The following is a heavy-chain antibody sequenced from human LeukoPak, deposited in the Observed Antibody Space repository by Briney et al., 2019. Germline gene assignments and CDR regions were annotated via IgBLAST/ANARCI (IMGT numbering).Heavy chain of an antibody. CDR1: GFTFSDYD. CDR3: AGVAKERVGGVYYFDY. CDR2: IGIAGDT. D-gene: IGHD1-1*01. Sequence: PGGSLRLSCAASGFTFSDYDMHWVRQATGKGLEWVSAIGIAGDTYYTGSVKGRFTISRENAKNSLYLQMNSLRAGDTAVYYCAGVAKERVGGVYYFDYWGQGTLVTVSS. J-gene: IGHJ4*02. V-gene: IGHV3-13*01.